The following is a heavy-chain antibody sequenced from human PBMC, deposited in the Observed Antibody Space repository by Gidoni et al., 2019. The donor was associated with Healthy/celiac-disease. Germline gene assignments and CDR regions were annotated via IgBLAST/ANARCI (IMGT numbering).Heavy chain of an antibody. Sequence: QVQLQESGPGLVKPSETLSLTCTGSGGPTSSYYWSWIRQPPGKGLEWIGYIYYSVSTNYNPSLKSRFTISVDTSKNQFSLKLSSVTAADTAVYYCARGEPIVVVVAASPDYYYYGMDVWGQGTTVTVSS. J-gene: IGHJ6*02. V-gene: IGHV4-59*01. CDR3: ARGEPIVVVVAASPDYYYYGMDV. D-gene: IGHD2-15*01. CDR1: GGPTSSYY. CDR2: IYYSVST.